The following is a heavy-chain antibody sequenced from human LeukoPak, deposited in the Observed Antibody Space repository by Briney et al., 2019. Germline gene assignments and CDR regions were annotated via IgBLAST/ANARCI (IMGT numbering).Heavy chain of an antibody. D-gene: IGHD2-15*01. J-gene: IGHJ4*02. CDR3: ARDVTERTKYCSGGSCYSGFGY. CDR1: GYTLTELS. CDR2: FDPEDGET. V-gene: IGHV1-24*01. Sequence: ASVKVSCKVSGYTLTELSMHWVRQAPGKGLEWMGGFDPEDGETIYAQKFQGRVTMTRDMSTSTVYMELSSLRSEDTAVYYCARDVTERTKYCSGGSCYSGFGYWGQGTLVTVSS.